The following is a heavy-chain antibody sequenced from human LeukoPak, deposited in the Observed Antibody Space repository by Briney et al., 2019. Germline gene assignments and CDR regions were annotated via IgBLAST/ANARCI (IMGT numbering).Heavy chain of an antibody. CDR2: IYPGDSDT. CDR1: GYSFPSYW. V-gene: IGHV5-51*01. D-gene: IGHD2-15*01. CDR3: ARGGGRAVDTFDY. Sequence: GESLKISCKGSGYSFPSYWIGWVRRMPGKGLEWMGIIYPGDSDTKYSPSFQGQVTISADKSISTAYLQWSSLKASDTAMYYCARGGGRAVDTFDYWGQGTLVTVSS. J-gene: IGHJ4*02.